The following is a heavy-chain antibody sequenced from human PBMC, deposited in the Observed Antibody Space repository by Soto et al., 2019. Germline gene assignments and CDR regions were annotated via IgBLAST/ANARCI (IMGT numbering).Heavy chain of an antibody. CDR2: ISYDGSNI. CDR3: ASTAGYTGGQFQN. J-gene: IGHJ4*02. D-gene: IGHD2-15*01. Sequence: QVQLVESGGGVVQPGKSLRLSCAASGFIFSTYAMHWVRQAPGKGLEWVAVISYDGSNIYYADSVKGRFTVSRDNSKSTVYLQMNSLTTEDTALFYCASTAGYTGGQFQNWGQGTVVTVSS. V-gene: IGHV3-30-3*01. CDR1: GFIFSTYA.